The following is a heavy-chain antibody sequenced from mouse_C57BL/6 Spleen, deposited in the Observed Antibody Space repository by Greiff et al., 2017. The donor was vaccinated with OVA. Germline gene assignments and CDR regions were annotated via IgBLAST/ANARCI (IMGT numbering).Heavy chain of an antibody. CDR3: ARGDYGSSYYAMDY. J-gene: IGHJ4*01. CDR1: GYTFTSYW. CDR2: INPSNGGT. V-gene: IGHV1-53*01. D-gene: IGHD1-1*01. Sequence: VQLQQPGTELVKPGASVKLSCKASGYTFTSYWMHWVQQRPGPGLEWIGNINPSNGGTNYNEKFKSKATLTVDKSSSTAYMQLSSLTSEDSAVYYCARGDYGSSYYAMDYWGQGTSVTVSS.